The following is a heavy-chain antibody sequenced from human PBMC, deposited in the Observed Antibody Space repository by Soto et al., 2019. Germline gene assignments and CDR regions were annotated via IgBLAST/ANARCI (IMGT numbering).Heavy chain of an antibody. D-gene: IGHD5-18*01. CDR1: GGTFRRYA. CDR3: ARDQVDTAMVGDAFDI. CDR2: IIPIFGTA. J-gene: IGHJ3*02. Sequence: QVQLVQSGAEVKKPGSSVKVSGKASGGTFRRYAISWVRQAPGQGLEWMGGIIPIFGTANYAQKFQGRVTITADESTSTAYIEVSSLRSEDTAVYYCARDQVDTAMVGDAFDIWGQGTMVTVSS. V-gene: IGHV1-69*12.